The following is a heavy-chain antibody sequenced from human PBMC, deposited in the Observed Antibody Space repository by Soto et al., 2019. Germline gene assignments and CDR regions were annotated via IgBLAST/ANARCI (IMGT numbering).Heavy chain of an antibody. J-gene: IGHJ1*01. CDR3: ARDLGIAVAGLFQD. D-gene: IGHD6-19*01. CDR2: ISTYNGNT. Sequence: QVQLVQSGAEVQQPGASIKVSCKASGYMFTSYGINWVRQAPGQGPEWMRWISTYNGNTNYAQKHQGRVTMTTDTSTSTAYMELKTLRSDDTAVYYCARDLGIAVAGLFQDWGQGTLVIVSS. CDR1: GYMFTSYG. V-gene: IGHV1-18*01.